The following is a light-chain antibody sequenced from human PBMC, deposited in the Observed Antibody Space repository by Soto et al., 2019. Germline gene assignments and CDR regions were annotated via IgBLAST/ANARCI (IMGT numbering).Light chain of an antibody. J-gene: IGKJ1*01. CDR2: GAS. CDR3: QQYGSSPRT. V-gene: IGKV3-20*01. Sequence: ETVLTQSPGTLSLSPGERATLSCRASQSVSSNYSAWFQQKSGQAPRLLIYGASSRATGIPDRFSASGSGTDFTLTISRLEPEDFAVYYCQQYGSSPRTFGQGTKVEIK. CDR1: QSVSSNY.